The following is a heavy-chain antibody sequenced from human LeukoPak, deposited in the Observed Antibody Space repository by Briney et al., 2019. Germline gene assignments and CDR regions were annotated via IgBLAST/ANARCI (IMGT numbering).Heavy chain of an antibody. CDR1: GFIFNSYG. CDR2: TQSDGSKK. CDR3: ARDLWYGEMDFQH. J-gene: IGHJ1*01. Sequence: PGGSLRLSCAASGFIFNSYGMHWVRQVPGKGLEWVAATQSDGSKKYYADSVKGRFTISRDDSKSTVYLQMNGLRAEDTAVYYCARDLWYGEMDFQHWGQGTLVTVSS. D-gene: IGHD3-10*01. V-gene: IGHV3-33*05.